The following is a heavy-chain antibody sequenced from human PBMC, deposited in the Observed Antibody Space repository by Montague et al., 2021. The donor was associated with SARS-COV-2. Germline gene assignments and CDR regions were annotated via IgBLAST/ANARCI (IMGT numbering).Heavy chain of an antibody. D-gene: IGHD3-22*01. V-gene: IGHV3-48*03. J-gene: IGHJ4*02. Sequence: SLRLSCAASGFIFSSYEMNWVRQAPGKGPEWVSYISNSGDTKYYADSVKGRFTISRDSAKNSLYLQMSSLRAEDTAVYYCARAGEDYYYDSSGFLYWGQGILVTVSS. CDR3: ARAGEDYYYDSSGFLY. CDR1: GFIFSSYE. CDR2: ISNSGDTK.